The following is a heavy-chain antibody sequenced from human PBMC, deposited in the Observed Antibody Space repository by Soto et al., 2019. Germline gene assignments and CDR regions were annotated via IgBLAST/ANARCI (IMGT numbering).Heavy chain of an antibody. V-gene: IGHV1-69*12. D-gene: IGHD5-18*01. CDR2: IIPMFGTA. Sequence: QVQLVEAGAGVKKPESSVKVSCKAPGGTFSNYAISWVRPAPGQGLEWVGGIIPMFGTANYAQRFQDRVTITADESTNTVYMELSSLRSEDTAVYFCASGIQLWLRRINNGYSGWGQGTLVTVSS. CDR1: GGTFSNYA. CDR3: ASGIQLWLRRINNGYSG. J-gene: IGHJ4*02.